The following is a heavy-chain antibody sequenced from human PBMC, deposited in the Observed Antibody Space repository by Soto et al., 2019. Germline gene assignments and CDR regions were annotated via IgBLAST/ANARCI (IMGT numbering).Heavy chain of an antibody. V-gene: IGHV3-30-3*01. CDR1: GFTFSSYA. J-gene: IGHJ6*02. Sequence: PGGSLRLSCAASGFTFSSYAMHWVRQAPGKGLEWVAVISYDGSNKYYADSVKGRFTISRDNSKNTLYLQMNSLRAEDTAVYYCARGDSIKLFGGRSYGMDVWGQGTTVTVCS. CDR3: ARGDSIKLFGGRSYGMDV. D-gene: IGHD3-3*01. CDR2: ISYDGSNK.